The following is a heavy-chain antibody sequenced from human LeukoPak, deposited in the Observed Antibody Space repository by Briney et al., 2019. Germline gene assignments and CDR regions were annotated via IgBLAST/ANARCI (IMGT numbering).Heavy chain of an antibody. CDR1: GGTFSSYA. CDR3: ARILDGITRA. D-gene: IGHD3-10*01. J-gene: IGHJ3*01. Sequence: VASVKVSCKASGGTFSSYAISWVRQAPGQGLEWMGGIIPIFGTANYAQKLQGRVTITTDESTSTAYMELSSLRSEDTAVYYCARILDGITRAWGQGTMVTVSS. V-gene: IGHV1-69*05. CDR2: IIPIFGTA.